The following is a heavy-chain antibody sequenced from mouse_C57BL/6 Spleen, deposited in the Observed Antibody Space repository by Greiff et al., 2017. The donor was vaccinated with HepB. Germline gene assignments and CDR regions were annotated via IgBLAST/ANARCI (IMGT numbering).Heavy chain of an antibody. J-gene: IGHJ1*03. CDR2: ISSGGDYI. Sequence: EVKLVESGEGLVKPGGSLKLSCAASGFTFSSYAMSWVRQTPEQRLVWVAYISSGGDYIYYADTVKGRITISRDNARNTLYLQMSRLKSEDTAMYWCTMGRGGALDVWGTGTTVTVSS. CDR1: GFTFSSYA. CDR3: TMGRGGALDV. V-gene: IGHV5-9-1*02.